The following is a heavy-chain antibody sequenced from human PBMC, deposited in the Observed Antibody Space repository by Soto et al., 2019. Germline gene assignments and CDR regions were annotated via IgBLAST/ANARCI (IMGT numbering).Heavy chain of an antibody. CDR1: GFTFSSYA. J-gene: IGHJ6*02. Sequence: GGSLRLSCAASGFTFSSYAMSWVRQAPGKGLEWVSAISGSGGSTYYADSVKGRFTISRDNSKNTLYLQMNSLRAEDTAVYYCAKTDFNYYDFWSGYSDASYGTEVWGQGPTVTVSS. CDR3: AKTDFNYYDFWSGYSDASYGTEV. CDR2: ISGSGGST. V-gene: IGHV3-23*01. D-gene: IGHD3-3*01.